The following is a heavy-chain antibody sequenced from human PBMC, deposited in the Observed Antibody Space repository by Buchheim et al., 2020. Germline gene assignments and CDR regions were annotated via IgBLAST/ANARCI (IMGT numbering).Heavy chain of an antibody. V-gene: IGHV3-23*01. CDR1: GFTFSSYA. J-gene: IGHJ6*02. CDR2: ISGSGGST. D-gene: IGHD4-17*01. Sequence: EVQLLESGGGLVQPGGSLRLPCAASGFTFSSYAMSWVRQAPGKGLEWVSAISGSGGSTYYADSVKGRFTISRDNSKNTLSLQMNSLRAEDTAVYYCAIDDYGDYVSCYYYGMDVWGQGTT. CDR3: AIDDYGDYVSCYYYGMDV.